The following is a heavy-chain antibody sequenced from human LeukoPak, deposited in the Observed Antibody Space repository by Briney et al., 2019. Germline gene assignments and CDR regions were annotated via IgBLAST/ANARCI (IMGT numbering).Heavy chain of an antibody. D-gene: IGHD3-22*01. J-gene: IGHJ4*02. V-gene: IGHV4-59*01. CDR3: ARAPYDHYLFFDY. Sequence: SETLSLTCTVSGGSISSYYWSWIRQPPGKGLEWIGYIYYSGSTNYNPSLKSRVTISVDTSKNQFSLKLSSVTAADTAVYYCARAPYDHYLFFDYWGQGTLVTVSS. CDR1: GGSISSYY. CDR2: IYYSGST.